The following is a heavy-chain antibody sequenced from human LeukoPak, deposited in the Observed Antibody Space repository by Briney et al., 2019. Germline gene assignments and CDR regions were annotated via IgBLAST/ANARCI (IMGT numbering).Heavy chain of an antibody. D-gene: IGHD5-24*01. CDR1: GGSFSRYY. CDR2: IDHRGDT. CDR3: ARGATISETGYFDF. J-gene: IGHJ4*03. Sequence: SETLSLTCAVYGGSFSRYYWSWIRQSPGKGLEWIAEIDHRGDTNYNPSVKSRVTISVDTSRNQFSLKVRSLSAADTAVYYCARGATISETGYFDFWGQGTLVTVSS. V-gene: IGHV4-34*01.